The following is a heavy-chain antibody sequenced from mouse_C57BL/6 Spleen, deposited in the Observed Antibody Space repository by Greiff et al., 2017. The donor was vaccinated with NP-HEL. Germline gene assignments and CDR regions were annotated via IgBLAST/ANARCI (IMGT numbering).Heavy chain of an antibody. Sequence: DVKLVESEGGLVQPGSSMKLSCTASGFTFSDYYMAWVRQVPEKGLEWVANINYDGSSTYYLDSLKSRFIISRDNAKNILYLQMSSLKSEDTATYYCARDQGSSGYVGFDYWGQGTTLTVSS. CDR1: GFTFSDYY. V-gene: IGHV5-16*01. CDR2: INYDGSST. CDR3: ARDQGSSGYVGFDY. D-gene: IGHD3-2*02. J-gene: IGHJ2*01.